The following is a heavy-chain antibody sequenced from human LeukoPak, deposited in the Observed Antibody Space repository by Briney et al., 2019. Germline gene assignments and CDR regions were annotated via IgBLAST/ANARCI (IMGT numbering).Heavy chain of an antibody. CDR2: IRYDGSNK. Sequence: GGSLRLSCGASGFTFSSYGMHWVRQAPGKGLEWVAFIRYDGSNKYYAESVKGRFTISRDNSKNTLYLQMNSLRPDDTAVYYCAKDHLPGIVVADRDYWGQGTLVTVSS. CDR3: AKDHLPGIVVADRDY. V-gene: IGHV3-30*02. CDR1: GFTFSSYG. D-gene: IGHD6-19*01. J-gene: IGHJ4*02.